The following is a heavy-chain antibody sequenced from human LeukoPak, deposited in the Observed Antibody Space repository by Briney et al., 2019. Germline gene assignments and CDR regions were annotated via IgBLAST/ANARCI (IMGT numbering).Heavy chain of an antibody. CDR1: GYTFSNYAGYTFTNYV. V-gene: IGHV1-2*04. J-gene: IGHJ6*02. CDR2: INPNSGGT. Sequence: ASVKVSCKASGYTFSNYAGYTFTNYVVHCVRQAPGQRLEWMGWINPNSGGTNYAQKFQGWVTMTRDTSISTAYMELSRLRSDDTAVYYCARDRVIQWYCSGGSCSDAEWYYYGMDVWGQGTTVTVSS. D-gene: IGHD2-15*01. CDR3: ARDRVIQWYCSGGSCSDAEWYYYGMDV.